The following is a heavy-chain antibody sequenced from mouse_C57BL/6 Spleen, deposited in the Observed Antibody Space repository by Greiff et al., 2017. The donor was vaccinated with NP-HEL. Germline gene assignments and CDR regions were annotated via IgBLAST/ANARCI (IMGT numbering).Heavy chain of an antibody. CDR1: GYTFTSYW. D-gene: IGHD1-1*01. V-gene: IGHV1-64*01. CDR2: IHPNSGST. CDR3: ARCLNGGYYGSSLDY. Sequence: QVQLQQPGAELVKPGASVKLSCKASGYTFTSYWMHWVKQRPGQGLEWIGMIHPNSGSTNYNEKFKSKATLTVDKSSSTAYMQLSSLTSEDSAVYYCARCLNGGYYGSSLDYWGQGTTLTVSS. J-gene: IGHJ2*01.